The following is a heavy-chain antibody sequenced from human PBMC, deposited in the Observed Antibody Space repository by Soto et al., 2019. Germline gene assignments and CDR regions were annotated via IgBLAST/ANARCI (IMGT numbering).Heavy chain of an antibody. Sequence: QVQLQESGPALVKPSETLSLTCTVSNGSISPNYWSWIRQPPGKGLEWIGYIYYAGTTTYNPSLQSRVSRSVAKSKNEVSLQLPSVTAADTAVYFCARLGAYSQAMDSWGQGTLVTVSS. V-gene: IGHV4-59*08. CDR2: IYYAGTT. J-gene: IGHJ1*01. CDR1: NGSISPNY. D-gene: IGHD3-16*01. CDR3: ARLGAYSQAMDS.